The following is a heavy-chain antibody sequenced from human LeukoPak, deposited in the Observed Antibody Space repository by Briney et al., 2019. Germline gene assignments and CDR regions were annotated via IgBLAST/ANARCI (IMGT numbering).Heavy chain of an antibody. J-gene: IGHJ1*01. D-gene: IGHD2-21*02. CDR1: GYLFTEYY. CDR3: ARTLAYCGRHCHDQGFQY. V-gene: IGHV1-2*02. CDR2: INTESGDT. Sequence: GASVKVSCKASGYLFTEYYLHWVRQAPGRGLEWMGWINTESGDTNYEQKFQGRVAMTRDTSTSTAYMELSRMTSDDTAVYYCARTLAYCGRHCHDQGFQYWGQGTLVIVSS.